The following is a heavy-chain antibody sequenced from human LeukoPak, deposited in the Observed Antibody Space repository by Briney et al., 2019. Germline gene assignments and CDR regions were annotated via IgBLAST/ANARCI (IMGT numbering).Heavy chain of an antibody. V-gene: IGHV3-23*01. CDR2: ISGSGGST. CDR1: GFTFSSYA. D-gene: IGHD3-22*01. Sequence: GGSLRLSCAASGFTFSSYAMSWVRQAPGKGLEWVSAISGSGGSTYYADSVKGRFTISRDNSKNTLYLQMNSLRAEDTAVYYCAKCPYYYDSSGYLQHWGRGTLVTVSS. J-gene: IGHJ1*01. CDR3: AKCPYYYDSSGYLQH.